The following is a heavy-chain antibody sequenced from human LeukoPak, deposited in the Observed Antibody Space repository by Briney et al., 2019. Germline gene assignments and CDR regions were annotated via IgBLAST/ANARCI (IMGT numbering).Heavy chain of an antibody. D-gene: IGHD6-13*01. V-gene: IGHV1-2*02. J-gene: IGHJ4*02. CDR1: GYTFTGYY. Sequence: GASVKVSCKASGYTFTGYYMHWVRQAPGQGLEWMGWINPNSGGTNYAQKFQGRVTMTRDTSISTAYMELSRLRSDDTAVYYCARRTSPHIAAAGFWGQGTLVTVSS. CDR3: ARRTSPHIAAAGF. CDR2: INPNSGGT.